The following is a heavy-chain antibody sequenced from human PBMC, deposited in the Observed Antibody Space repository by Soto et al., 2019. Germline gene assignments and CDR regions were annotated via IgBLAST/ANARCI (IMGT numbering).Heavy chain of an antibody. Sequence: QVQLQESGPGLVKPSQTLSLTCTVSGGSISSGGYYWSWIRQHPGKGLEWFGYIFYSGSTYHNPSLKSRVTISVDTSKNQFSLKLSSVTAADTAVYYCARSPEATVTAFGYWGQGTLVTVSS. J-gene: IGHJ4*02. V-gene: IGHV4-31*03. CDR1: GGSISSGGYY. D-gene: IGHD4-17*01. CDR3: ARSPEATVTAFGY. CDR2: IFYSGST.